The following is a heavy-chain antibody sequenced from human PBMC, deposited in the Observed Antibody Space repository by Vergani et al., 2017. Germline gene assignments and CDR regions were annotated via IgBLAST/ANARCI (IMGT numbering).Heavy chain of an antibody. CDR3: AKGLNSSSWYYYYGMDV. V-gene: IGHV3-43D*03. CDR1: GFTFDDYA. Sequence: EVQLVESGGFVVQPGGSLRLSCAASGFTFDDYAMHLVRQAPGTGLEWVSLISWDGCSTYYADSVKGRFTISRNNSKNSLYLQMNSLRAEDTALYYCAKGLNSSSWYYYYGMDVWGQGTTVTVSS. D-gene: IGHD6-13*01. CDR2: ISWDGCST. J-gene: IGHJ6*02.